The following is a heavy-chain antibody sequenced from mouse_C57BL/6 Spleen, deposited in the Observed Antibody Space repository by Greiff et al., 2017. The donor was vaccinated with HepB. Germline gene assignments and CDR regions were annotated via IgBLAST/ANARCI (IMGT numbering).Heavy chain of an antibody. CDR2: INYDGSST. CDR1: GFTFSDYY. D-gene: IGHD1-1*01. V-gene: IGHV5-16*01. J-gene: IGHJ1*03. CDR3: ARDPIYYGSSHWYFDV. Sequence: EVKVVESEGGLVQPGSSMKLSCTASGFTFSDYYMAWVRQVPEKGLEWVANINYDGSSTYYLDSLKSRFIISRDNAKNILYLQMSSLKSEDTATYYCARDPIYYGSSHWYFDVWGTGTTVTVSS.